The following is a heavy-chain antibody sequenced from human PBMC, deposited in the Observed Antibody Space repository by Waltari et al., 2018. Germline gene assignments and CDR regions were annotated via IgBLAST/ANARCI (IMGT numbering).Heavy chain of an antibody. CDR1: GGSTSCSGWC. Sequence: QLQLQESGPGLVKPSETLSLTCTASGGSTSCSGWCRCGIRHPPGKGLGWNGGVVYRGRTSYHPSLKSRGTISVDTFKNHFSLKFNSVTAADTAVYYCARGYGSGSHLYYYYYMDVWGKGTTVTISS. V-gene: IGHV4-39*07. J-gene: IGHJ6*03. CDR2: VVYRGRT. CDR3: ARGYGSGSHLYYYYYMDV. D-gene: IGHD3-10*01.